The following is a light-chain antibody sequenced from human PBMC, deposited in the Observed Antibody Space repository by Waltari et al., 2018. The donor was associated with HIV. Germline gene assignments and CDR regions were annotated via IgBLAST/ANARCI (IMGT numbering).Light chain of an antibody. CDR1: TGAVTSLNY. CDR2: NPN. V-gene: IGLV7-43*01. CDR3: LLYYAGTWV. J-gene: IGLJ3*02. Sequence: QTVVTQEPSLTVSPGETVTLTCASSTGAVTSLNYPNWFQQRPGQAPRALIYNPNNKHPWTPARFSGSRPGGKAALTLSGAQPEDAADYFCLLYYAGTWVFGGGTKLTVL.